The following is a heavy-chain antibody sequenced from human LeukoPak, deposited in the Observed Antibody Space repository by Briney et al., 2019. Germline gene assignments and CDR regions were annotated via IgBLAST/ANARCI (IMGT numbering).Heavy chain of an antibody. Sequence: GASVKVSCKASGYTFTGYYMHWVRQAPGQGLEWMGWISAYNGNTNYAQKLQGRVTMTTDTSTSTAYMELRSLRSDDTAVYYCARSRGYSYVDYWGQGTLVTVSS. CDR1: GYTFTGYY. D-gene: IGHD5-18*01. CDR2: ISAYNGNT. V-gene: IGHV1-18*04. CDR3: ARSRGYSYVDY. J-gene: IGHJ4*02.